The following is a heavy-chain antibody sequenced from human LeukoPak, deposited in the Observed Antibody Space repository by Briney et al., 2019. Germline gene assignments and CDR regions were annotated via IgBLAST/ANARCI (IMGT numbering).Heavy chain of an antibody. CDR2: IYPGDSDT. V-gene: IGHV5-51*01. CDR3: ARKTINWFDA. J-gene: IGHJ5*02. D-gene: IGHD5-24*01. Sequence: GESLKISCKASGYSFTSYWIGWVRQMPGKGLEWMGIIYPGDSDTKYSPSFQGQVTISVDKSISTAYLQWSSLKASDSAIYYCARKTINWFDAWGQGTLVTVPS. CDR1: GYSFTSYW.